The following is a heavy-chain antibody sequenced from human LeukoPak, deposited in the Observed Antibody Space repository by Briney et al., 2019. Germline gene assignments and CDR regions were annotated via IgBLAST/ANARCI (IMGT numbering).Heavy chain of an antibody. V-gene: IGHV3-11*06. CDR1: GFTFSDYY. Sequence: GGSLRLSCAASGFTFSDYYMSWIRQAPGKGLEWVSYISSSSSNTNYADSVKGRFTISRDNAKNSLYLQMSSLRDEDTAVYYCAREGFAAAVRLAFDIWGQGTMVTVAS. D-gene: IGHD6-13*01. CDR3: AREGFAAAVRLAFDI. J-gene: IGHJ3*02. CDR2: ISSSSSNT.